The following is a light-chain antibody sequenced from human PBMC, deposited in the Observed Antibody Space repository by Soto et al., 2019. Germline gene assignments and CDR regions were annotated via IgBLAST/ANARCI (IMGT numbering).Light chain of an antibody. CDR2: DVS. Sequence: QSALTQTRSVSGSPGQSVTISCTGTSSDVGGYNYVSWYQQHPGKAPKLMIYDVSKRPSGVPDRFSGSKSGNTASLTISGLQADDEADYYCCSYAGSYTYVFGPGTKLTVL. J-gene: IGLJ1*01. CDR1: SSDVGGYNY. V-gene: IGLV2-11*01. CDR3: CSYAGSYTYV.